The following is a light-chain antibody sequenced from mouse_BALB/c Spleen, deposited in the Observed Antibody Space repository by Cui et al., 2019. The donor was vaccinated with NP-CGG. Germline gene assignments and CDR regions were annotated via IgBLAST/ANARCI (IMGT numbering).Light chain of an antibody. CDR2: GTN. CDR1: TGTVTSNNY. Sequence: PVVTQESALTTSPGETVTLTCRSSTGTVTSNNYANWVQEKPDHLFTGLIGGTNNRAPGVPARFSGSLIGDKAALTITGAQTEDEAIYFCALWYSNHWVFGGGTKLTVL. J-gene: IGLJ1*01. CDR3: ALWYSNHWV. V-gene: IGLV1*01.